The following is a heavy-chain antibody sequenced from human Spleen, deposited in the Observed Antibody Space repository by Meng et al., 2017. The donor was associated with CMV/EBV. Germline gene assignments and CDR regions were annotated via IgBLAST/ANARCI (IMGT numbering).Heavy chain of an antibody. Sequence: SETLSLTCAVYGESFSGYYWSWIRQPPGKGLEWTGKVNHTGNTNYNPSLKSRVTISVDTSKNQFSLKLSSVTAADTAVYYCAGYYDFWGGPPFWGQGTLVTVSS. J-gene: IGHJ4*02. D-gene: IGHD3-3*01. V-gene: IGHV4-34*01. CDR1: GESFSGYY. CDR2: VNHTGNT. CDR3: AGYYDFWGGPPF.